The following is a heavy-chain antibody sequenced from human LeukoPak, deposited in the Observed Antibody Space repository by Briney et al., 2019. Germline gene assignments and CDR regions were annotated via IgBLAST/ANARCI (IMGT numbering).Heavy chain of an antibody. J-gene: IGHJ6*02. CDR1: GGSISSGGYY. D-gene: IGHD3-16*02. CDR2: IYYSGST. CDR3: ASVPKPYRYYGMDV. Sequence: SSETLSLTCTVSGGSISSGGYYWSWLRQHPGKGLEWIGYIYYSGSTYYNSSLKSRVTISVDTSKNQFSLKLSSVTAADTAVYYCASVPKPYRYYGMDVWGQGTTVAVSS. V-gene: IGHV4-31*03.